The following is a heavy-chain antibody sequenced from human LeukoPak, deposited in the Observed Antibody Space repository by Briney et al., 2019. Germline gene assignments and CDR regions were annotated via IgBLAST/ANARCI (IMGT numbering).Heavy chain of an antibody. V-gene: IGHV4-4*07. J-gene: IGHJ4*02. CDR2: IYTSGST. CDR1: DGSISYNY. CDR3: ARDGVYCSGGSCYSEYYFDY. D-gene: IGHD2-15*01. Sequence: SETLSLTCIVSDGSISYNYWSWIRQSAGKGLEWIGRIYTSGSTNYNPSLKSRVTMSVDTSKNQFSLKLSSVTAADTAVYYCARDGVYCSGGSCYSEYYFDYWGQGTLVTVSS.